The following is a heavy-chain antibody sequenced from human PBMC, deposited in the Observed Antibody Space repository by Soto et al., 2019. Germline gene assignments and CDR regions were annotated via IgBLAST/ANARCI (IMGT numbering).Heavy chain of an antibody. CDR1: GFTFSSYS. V-gene: IGHV3-21*01. CDR2: ISSSSSYI. CDR3: ARDGDSGPPAYYYYYYGMDV. D-gene: IGHD5-12*01. J-gene: IGHJ6*02. Sequence: EVQLVESGGGLVKPGGSLRLSCAASGFTFSSYSMNWVRQAPGKGLEWVSSISSSSSYIYYADSVKGRFTISRDKAKNSLYLQVNSLRAEDTAVYYCARDGDSGPPAYYYYYYGMDVWGQGTTVTVSS.